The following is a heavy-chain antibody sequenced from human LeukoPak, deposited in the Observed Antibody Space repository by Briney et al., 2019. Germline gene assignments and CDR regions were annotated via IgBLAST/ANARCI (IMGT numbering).Heavy chain of an antibody. D-gene: IGHD2-8*01. Sequence: GGSLRLSCAASGFTVSNENINWVRQAPGKGLEWVAVISFDGKVSYYADSVKGRFTISRDNSKNTLYLQMNSLRAEDTAVYYCAKDSCTNGVCYYMDVWGKGTTVTVSS. CDR1: GFTVSNEN. CDR3: AKDSCTNGVCYYMDV. CDR2: ISFDGKVS. J-gene: IGHJ6*03. V-gene: IGHV3-30*18.